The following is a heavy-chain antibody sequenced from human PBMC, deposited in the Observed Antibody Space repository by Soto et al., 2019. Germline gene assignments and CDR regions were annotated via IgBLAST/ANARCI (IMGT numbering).Heavy chain of an antibody. Sequence: QVQLQQWGAGLLKPSETLSLTCTVYDGSSSGYYWSWVRQPPGKGLEWIGEINPSGSTNYNPSLKSRVTISVDTSNNQSSLTVNSVTAADTAVYYCARGRITMLHWGQGTLVTVSS. CDR1: DGSSSGYY. CDR2: INPSGST. CDR3: ARGRITMLH. J-gene: IGHJ4*02. V-gene: IGHV4-34*01. D-gene: IGHD3-10*02.